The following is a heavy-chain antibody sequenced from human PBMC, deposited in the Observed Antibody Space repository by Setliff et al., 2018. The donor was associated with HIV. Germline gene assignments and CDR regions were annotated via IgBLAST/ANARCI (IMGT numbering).Heavy chain of an antibody. V-gene: IGHV5-51*01. Sequence: LGESLKISCQTSGFTFPDHWIAWVRQLPGKGLEWMGIIYPGDSSTKYSPSFQGQVTISVDKSINTAYLSWSTLKTSDTAMYYCAGHRVGYSGYAIPILDYWGQGVLVTVSS. D-gene: IGHD5-12*01. CDR1: GFTFPDHW. CDR3: AGHRVGYSGYAIPILDY. J-gene: IGHJ4*02. CDR2: IYPGDSST.